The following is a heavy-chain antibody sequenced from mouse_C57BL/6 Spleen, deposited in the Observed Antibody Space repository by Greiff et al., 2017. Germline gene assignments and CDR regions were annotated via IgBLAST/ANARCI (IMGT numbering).Heavy chain of an antibody. CDR1: GYTFTSYW. CDR2: IDPSDSET. Sequence: QVQLQQPGAELVRPGSSVKLSCKASGYTFTSYWMHWVKQRPIQGLEWIGNIDPSDSETHYNQKFKDKATLTVDKSSSTAYMQLSSLTSEDSAVYYCAGYGSSYKAMDYWGQGTSVTVSS. J-gene: IGHJ4*01. V-gene: IGHV1-52*01. CDR3: AGYGSSYKAMDY. D-gene: IGHD1-1*01.